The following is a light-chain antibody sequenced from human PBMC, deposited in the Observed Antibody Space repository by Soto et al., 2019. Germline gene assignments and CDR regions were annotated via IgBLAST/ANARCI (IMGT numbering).Light chain of an antibody. CDR2: GTS. Sequence: DIQMTQSPSSLSASVGDRVTITCRASQTISSWVAWYQQKPGSAPKLLIYGTSSLRSGVPSRLSGSASGTDFTLTISNLQPNDSATYYCQQANSFPRTFGEGTKVEIK. CDR1: QTISSW. CDR3: QQANSFPRT. J-gene: IGKJ1*01. V-gene: IGKV1-12*01.